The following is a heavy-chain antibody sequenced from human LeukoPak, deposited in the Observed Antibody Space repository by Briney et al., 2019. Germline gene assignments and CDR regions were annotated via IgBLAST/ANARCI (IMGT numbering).Heavy chain of an antibody. V-gene: IGHV3-23*01. J-gene: IGHJ4*02. D-gene: IGHD6-13*01. CDR2: ISASGAGT. CDR1: GFTFTNYV. Sequence: PGGSLSLSCAASGFTFTNYVMSWVRQAPGKGLEWVSTISASGAGTYYADSVNGRFTISRDNSKNTLYLQMNSLRAEDTAVYYCAKLASTWYLYYFDYWGQGILVTVSS. CDR3: AKLASTWYLYYFDY.